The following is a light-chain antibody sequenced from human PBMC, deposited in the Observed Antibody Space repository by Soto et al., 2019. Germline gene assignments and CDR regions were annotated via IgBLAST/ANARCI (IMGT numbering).Light chain of an antibody. J-gene: IGLJ1*01. CDR3: CSYAGTYTYV. CDR2: DVS. V-gene: IGLV2-11*01. Sequence: QSVLTQPRSVSGSPGQSVAISCTGTSSDVSGYNYVSWYQQHPGKAPKLMIFDVSKRPSGVPDRFSGSKSGNTASLTISGLLAEDEADYYCCSYAGTYTYVFGTGTKLTVL. CDR1: SSDVSGYNY.